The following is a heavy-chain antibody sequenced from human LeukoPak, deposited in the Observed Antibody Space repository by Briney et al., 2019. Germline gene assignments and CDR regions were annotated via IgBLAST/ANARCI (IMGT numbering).Heavy chain of an antibody. Sequence: PGRSLRLSCVASGFTFDDYAMYWVRQAPGKGLEWVSGISWNGGSTDYVDSVKGRFTISRDNSKNSLYLQLTSLRAEDTALYYCARDRGRNSFDYWGQGTLVSVSS. CDR1: GFTFDDYA. D-gene: IGHD1-14*01. J-gene: IGHJ4*02. V-gene: IGHV3-9*01. CDR3: ARDRGRNSFDY. CDR2: ISWNGGST.